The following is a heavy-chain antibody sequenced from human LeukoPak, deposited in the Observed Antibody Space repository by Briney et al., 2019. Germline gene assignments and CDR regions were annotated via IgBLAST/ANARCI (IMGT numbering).Heavy chain of an antibody. D-gene: IGHD1-14*01. V-gene: IGHV3-23*01. CDR3: ARESRYRDYFDY. CDR2: VSPSGNTT. CDR1: GFTFSTYA. Sequence: AGSLRLSCAASGFTFSTYAISWVRQAPGKGLEWVSGVSPSGNTTYYPDSVKGRFAISRDNAKNTVYLQMNSVRADDTAVYYCARESRYRDYFDYWGQGTMVTV. J-gene: IGHJ4*02.